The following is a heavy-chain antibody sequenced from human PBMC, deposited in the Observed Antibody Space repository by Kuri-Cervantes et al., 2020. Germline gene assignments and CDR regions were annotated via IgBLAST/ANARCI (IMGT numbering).Heavy chain of an antibody. CDR3: ARGLLVRRRQGMNAFDI. CDR1: GFTFSSYS. CDR2: ISSSSSYI. V-gene: IGHV3-21*01. J-gene: IGHJ3*02. D-gene: IGHD3-10*01. Sequence: GGSLRLSCAASGFTFSSYSMNWVRQAPGKGLEWVSSISSSSSYIYYADSVKGRFTISRDNAKNSLYLQMNSLRAEDTAVYYCARGLLVRRRQGMNAFDIWGQGTMVTVSS.